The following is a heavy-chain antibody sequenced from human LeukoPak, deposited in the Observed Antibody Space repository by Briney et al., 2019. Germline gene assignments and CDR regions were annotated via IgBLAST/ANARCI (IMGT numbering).Heavy chain of an antibody. CDR3: ARNRGAAAGTYMDF. V-gene: IGHV3-21*01. D-gene: IGHD6-13*01. J-gene: IGHJ4*02. CDR1: GFTFSTYS. CDR2: ISSSSNSI. Sequence: GGSLRLSCAASGFTFSTYSMNWVRQAPGKGLEWVSSISSSSNSIYYPDSLKGRFTISRDNAKNSLYLQMSSLRAEDTAVYYCARNRGAAAGTYMDFWGQGTLVTVSS.